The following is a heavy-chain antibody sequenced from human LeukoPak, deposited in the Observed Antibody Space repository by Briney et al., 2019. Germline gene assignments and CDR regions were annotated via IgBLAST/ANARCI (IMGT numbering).Heavy chain of an antibody. Sequence: LPGGSLRLSCAACGFTFCTFAITWPRDGPGKGLEWFSTIRPDGDRTYYANSVRGRFTISRDNSKDTVYLQINGLRVEDTAVYYCAREQSGTRGWYTVDYWGQGTLVTVSS. CDR1: GFTFCTFA. J-gene: IGHJ4*02. CDR3: AREQSGTRGWYTVDY. D-gene: IGHD6-19*01. V-gene: IGHV3-23*01. CDR2: IRPDGDRT.